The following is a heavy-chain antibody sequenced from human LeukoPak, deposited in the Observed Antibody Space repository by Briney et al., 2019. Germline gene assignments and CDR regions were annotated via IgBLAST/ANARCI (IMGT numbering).Heavy chain of an antibody. V-gene: IGHV3-15*01. CDR3: TTGNP. Sequence: GGSLRLSCAASGFTFSNAWMSWVRQAPGKGLEWVGLMKSKPEGGTTFYAAPVRGRFTISRDDSRNTLYLQMTSLTIGDTGVYYCTTGNPWGQGTLVTVSS. CDR2: MKSKPEGGTT. J-gene: IGHJ5*02. CDR1: GFTFSNAW.